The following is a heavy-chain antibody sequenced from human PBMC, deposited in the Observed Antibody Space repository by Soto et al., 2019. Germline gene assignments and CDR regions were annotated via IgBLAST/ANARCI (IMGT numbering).Heavy chain of an antibody. Sequence: WASVKVSCKASGYTFTGYYMHWVRQAPGQGLEWMGWINPNSGGTNYAQKFQGRVTMTRDTSISTAYMELSRLRSDDTAVYYCARDSYYYDSSGYLDYWGQGTLVTVSS. V-gene: IGHV1-2*02. CDR3: ARDSYYYDSSGYLDY. CDR2: INPNSGGT. J-gene: IGHJ4*02. CDR1: GYTFTGYY. D-gene: IGHD3-22*01.